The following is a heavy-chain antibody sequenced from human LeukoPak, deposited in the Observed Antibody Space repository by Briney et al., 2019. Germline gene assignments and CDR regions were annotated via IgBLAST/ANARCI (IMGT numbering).Heavy chain of an antibody. CDR2: ISTSSSTI. D-gene: IGHD2-2*01. Sequence: PGGSLRLSCAASGFTFSTYSMTWVRQAPGKGLEWVSYISTSSSTIYYADSVKGRFTISRDNSKNMLYLQMNSLRVEDTAVYYCANDLGVPAAQRQGYYYGMDVWGQGTTVTVSS. J-gene: IGHJ6*02. CDR1: GFTFSTYS. CDR3: ANDLGVPAAQRQGYYYGMDV. V-gene: IGHV3-48*01.